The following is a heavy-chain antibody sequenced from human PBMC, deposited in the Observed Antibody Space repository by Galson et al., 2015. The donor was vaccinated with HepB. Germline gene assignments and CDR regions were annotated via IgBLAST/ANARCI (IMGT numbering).Heavy chain of an antibody. Sequence: SVTVSCKASGSTFTSYGISWVRQAPGQGLEWMGWISAYNGNTNYAQKLQGRVTLTTDTSTSTAYMELRSLRSDDTAVYYCARGGSRLVAAGTGAFDIWGQGTMVTVSS. V-gene: IGHV1-18*04. D-gene: IGHD6-13*01. CDR3: ARGGSRLVAAGTGAFDI. CDR2: ISAYNGNT. CDR1: GSTFTSYG. J-gene: IGHJ3*02.